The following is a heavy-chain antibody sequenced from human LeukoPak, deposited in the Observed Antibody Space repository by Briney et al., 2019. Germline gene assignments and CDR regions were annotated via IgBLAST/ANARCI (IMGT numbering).Heavy chain of an antibody. CDR3: ARHRTASDY. D-gene: IGHD3-16*02. CDR1: GFTFSDYS. V-gene: IGHV3-21*01. Sequence: GGSLRLSCAASGFTFSDYSMNWVRQAPGKGLEWVSSISTSSTYMYYADSMKGRFTISRDDAKNSLYLQMNSLRAEDTAVYYCARHRTASDYWGQGTPVTVSS. CDR2: ISTSSTYM. J-gene: IGHJ4*02.